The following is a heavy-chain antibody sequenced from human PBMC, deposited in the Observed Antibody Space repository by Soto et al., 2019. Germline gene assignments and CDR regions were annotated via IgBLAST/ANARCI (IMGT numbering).Heavy chain of an antibody. J-gene: IGHJ3*02. V-gene: IGHV5-51*01. CDR2: IYPGDSDT. CDR1: GYSFTSYW. D-gene: IGHD3-22*01. CDR3: ARLWPPMIVGGTGAIDI. Sequence: LGESLKISCKGSGYSFTSYWIGWVRQMPGKGLEWMGIIYPGDSDTRYSPSFQGQVTISADKSISTAYLQWSSLKASDTAMYYCARLWPPMIVGGTGAIDIWGQGTMVTVSS.